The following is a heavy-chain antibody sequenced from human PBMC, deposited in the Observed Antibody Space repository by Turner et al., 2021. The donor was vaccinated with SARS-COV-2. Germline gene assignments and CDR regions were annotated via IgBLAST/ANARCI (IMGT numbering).Heavy chain of an antibody. Sequence: QLQLQESGPGLVHPSETLSLTCTVSGGPVSSSDHYWDWIRQPPGKGLDWIGSIHYSGTTYYNPALKGRVTITVDTSKNQFSLNLTSVTAADTAVYFCARRGRASRFSFDYWGQGRLLTVSS. D-gene: IGHD1-26*01. CDR1: GGPVSSSDHY. CDR3: ARRGRASRFSFDY. V-gene: IGHV4-39*01. CDR2: IHYSGTT. J-gene: IGHJ4*02.